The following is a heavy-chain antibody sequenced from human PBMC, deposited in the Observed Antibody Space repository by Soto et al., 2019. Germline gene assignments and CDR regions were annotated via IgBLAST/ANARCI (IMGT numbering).Heavy chain of an antibody. D-gene: IGHD3-3*01. CDR2: IIPIFGTA. V-gene: IGHV1-69*01. J-gene: IGHJ4*02. Sequence: QVQLVQSGAEVKKPGSSVKVSCKASGGTFSSYAISWVRQAPGQGLEWMGGIIPIFGTANYAQKFQGRVTITADEATSTAYIELSSLRSEDTDVYSRTKGETYYDFWSGYYQPSFFAYTCQATLGTVSS. CDR1: GGTFSSYA. CDR3: TKGETYYDFWSGYYQPSFFAY.